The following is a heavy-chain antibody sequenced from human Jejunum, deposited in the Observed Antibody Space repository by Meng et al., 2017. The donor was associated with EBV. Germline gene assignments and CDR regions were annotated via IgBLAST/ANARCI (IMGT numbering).Heavy chain of an antibody. V-gene: IGHV4-61*01. CDR1: GGSVNSGNVY. Sequence: LAESGPRLVTPPAPLPPPCTVSGGSVNSGNVYWSWIRQPPGKGLEWIGYIYYSGSTNYIPSLKSRVTISLDTSKNQFSLKPSSVTAADTAVYYCAGLRYSGYDRAFDYWGQGALVTVSS. D-gene: IGHD5-12*01. J-gene: IGHJ4*02. CDR2: IYYSGST. CDR3: AGLRYSGYDRAFDY.